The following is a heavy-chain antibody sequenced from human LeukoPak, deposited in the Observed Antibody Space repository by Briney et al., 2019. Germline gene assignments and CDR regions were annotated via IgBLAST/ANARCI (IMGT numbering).Heavy chain of an antibody. D-gene: IGHD4-17*01. Sequence: GGSLRLSCAASGSAFTFSHYAMSWVRQAPGTGLEWVGRISSNSDGGTADYTAPVKGRFTISRDDSKDTVFLLMNSLETEDTAVYYCNSYGDYDELRDYWGQGALVIVSS. CDR1: GSAFTFSHYA. CDR3: NSYGDYDELRDY. V-gene: IGHV3-15*01. CDR2: ISSNSDGGTA. J-gene: IGHJ4*02.